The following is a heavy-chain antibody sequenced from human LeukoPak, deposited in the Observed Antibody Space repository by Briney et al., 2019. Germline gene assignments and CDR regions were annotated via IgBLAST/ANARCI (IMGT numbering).Heavy chain of an antibody. D-gene: IGHD3-10*01. Sequence: PGGSLRLSCAASGITFSSYARSWVRQAPGKGLEWVSGISGTGGSTYYADSVKGRFTISRDNSKNTLYLQMNSLRAEDTAVYYCAKVSGIWFGRNQDISDMWGQRAMVTVSS. J-gene: IGHJ3*02. CDR1: GITFSSYA. CDR3: AKVSGIWFGRNQDISDM. CDR2: ISGTGGST. V-gene: IGHV3-23*01.